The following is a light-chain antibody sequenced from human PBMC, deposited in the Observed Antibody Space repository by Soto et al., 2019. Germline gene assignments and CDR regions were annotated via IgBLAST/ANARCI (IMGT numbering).Light chain of an antibody. CDR2: GAS. CDR3: QQYNNWPLT. V-gene: IGKV3-15*01. Sequence: EIVMTQSPSTLPASEGERATLSCRASQSVSSNLAWYQQKPGKAPRLLIYGASTRATGIPARFSGSGSGTEFTLTISSLQSEDFAVYYCQQYNNWPLTFGGGTKVEIK. J-gene: IGKJ4*01. CDR1: QSVSSN.